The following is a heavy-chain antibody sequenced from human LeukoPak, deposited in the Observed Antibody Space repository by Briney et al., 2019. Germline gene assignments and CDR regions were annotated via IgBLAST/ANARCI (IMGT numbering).Heavy chain of an antibody. CDR3: ARKGYYGSGTYLDY. Sequence: GGSLRLSCAASGFSFSFSSYWMHGVRQAPGKGVVWVSRINGAGSTTSYADSVKGRFTISRDNAKNSLYLQMNSLRAEDTALYYCARKGYYGSGTYLDYWGQGTLVTVSS. V-gene: IGHV3-74*01. CDR2: INGAGSTT. D-gene: IGHD3-10*01. J-gene: IGHJ4*02. CDR1: GFSFSFSSYW.